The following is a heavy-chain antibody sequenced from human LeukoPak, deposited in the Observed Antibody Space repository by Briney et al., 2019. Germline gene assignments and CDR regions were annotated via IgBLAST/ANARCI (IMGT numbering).Heavy chain of an antibody. CDR2: LNPNSGGT. V-gene: IGHV1-2*02. Sequence: ASVKVCCKASGYTFTGYYMHWVRLAPGQGHEWMGWLNPNSGGTNYAQKFQGRVTMTRDTSISTAYMELSRLRSDDTAVYYCASIITMVREGAFDIWGQGTMVTVSS. CDR3: ASIITMVREGAFDI. D-gene: IGHD3-10*01. CDR1: GYTFTGYY. J-gene: IGHJ3*02.